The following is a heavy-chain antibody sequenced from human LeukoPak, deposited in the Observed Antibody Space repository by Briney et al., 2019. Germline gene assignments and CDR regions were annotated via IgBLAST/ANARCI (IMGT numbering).Heavy chain of an antibody. Sequence: SETLSLTCAVYGGSFSGYYWSWIRQPPGKGLEWIGEINHSGSTNYNPSLKSRGTISVDTYKNQFSLKLSSVTAADTAVYYCARGLEWELDPYFDYWGQGTLVTVSS. CDR1: GGSFSGYY. CDR2: INHSGST. CDR3: ARGLEWELDPYFDY. D-gene: IGHD1-26*01. J-gene: IGHJ4*02. V-gene: IGHV4-34*01.